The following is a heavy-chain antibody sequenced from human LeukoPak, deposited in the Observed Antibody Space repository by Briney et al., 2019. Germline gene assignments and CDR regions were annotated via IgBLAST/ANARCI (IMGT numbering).Heavy chain of an antibody. Sequence: GGSLRLSCAASGFTFRSYPMIWVRQAPGKGLECVSYISGSGEYVKYADSVKGRFTISRDNGRSSIFLQMSSLRVDDTAVYYCARVVDGVTGADYWGQGALVIVSS. CDR1: GFTFRSYP. CDR3: ARVVDGVTGADY. D-gene: IGHD3-9*01. J-gene: IGHJ4*02. CDR2: ISGSGEYV. V-gene: IGHV3-21*05.